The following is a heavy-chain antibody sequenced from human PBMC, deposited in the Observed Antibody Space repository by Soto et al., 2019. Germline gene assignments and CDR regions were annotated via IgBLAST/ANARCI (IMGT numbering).Heavy chain of an antibody. V-gene: IGHV3-30*18. CDR3: AKDSEIFGVVNPGY. D-gene: IGHD3-3*01. CDR1: GFTFSSYG. Sequence: GGSLRLSCAASGFTFSSYGMHWVRQAPGKGLEWVAVISYDGSNKYYADSVKGRFTISRDNSKNTLYLQMNSLRAEDTAVYYCAKDSEIFGVVNPGYWGQGTLVTVSS. CDR2: ISYDGSNK. J-gene: IGHJ4*02.